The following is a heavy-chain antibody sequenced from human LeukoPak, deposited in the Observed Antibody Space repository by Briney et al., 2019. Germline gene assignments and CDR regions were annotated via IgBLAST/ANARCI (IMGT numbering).Heavy chain of an antibody. CDR2: MSHDGSNK. CDR1: GFTFSSYA. D-gene: IGHD6-19*01. V-gene: IGHV3-30*18. Sequence: GRSLRLSCAASGFTFSSYAMHWVRQAPGKGLEWVAVMSHDGSNKYYGDSVKGRFTISRDNSKHTLYLQMNSLRAEDTAVYYCAKLDSSGWSRPFDYWGQGTLVTVSS. CDR3: AKLDSSGWSRPFDY. J-gene: IGHJ4*02.